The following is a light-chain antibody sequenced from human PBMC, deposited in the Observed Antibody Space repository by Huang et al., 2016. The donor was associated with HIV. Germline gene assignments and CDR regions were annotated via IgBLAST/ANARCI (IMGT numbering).Light chain of an antibody. CDR1: QNINTH. V-gene: IGKV3-11*01. J-gene: IGKJ4*01. CDR2: DAS. CDR3: QQRVNGLT. Sequence: EIVLTQSPATLSFFPGQRVSLSCRASQNINTHLAWYQQRPDQPPSLLIYDASSRVPGVAARFSGSGSGTDFTLTISSLESEDFATYYCQQRVNGLTFGGGTKV.